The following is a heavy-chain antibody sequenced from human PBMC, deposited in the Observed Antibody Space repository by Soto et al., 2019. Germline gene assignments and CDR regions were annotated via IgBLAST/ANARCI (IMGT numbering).Heavy chain of an antibody. CDR3: ARDTTGTTWGRWEHDGMDV. CDR1: GGTFSSYA. V-gene: IGHV1-69*13. CDR2: IIPIFGTA. Sequence: SVKVSCKASGGTFSSYAISWVRQAHGQGLEWMGGIIPIFGTANYAQKFQGRVTITADESTSTAYMELSSLRSEDTAVYYCARDTTGTTWGRWEHDGMDVGGQGTTGTGSS. J-gene: IGHJ6*02. D-gene: IGHD1-7*01.